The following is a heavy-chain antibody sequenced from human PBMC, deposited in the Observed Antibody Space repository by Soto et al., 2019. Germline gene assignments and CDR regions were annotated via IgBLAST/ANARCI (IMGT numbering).Heavy chain of an antibody. D-gene: IGHD2-15*01. J-gene: IGHJ3*02. CDR3: ARLQGGAFDT. CDR2: IYYSGRT. Sequence: NPSETLPLTCTVSGDSFSSGSYYWGWIRQPPGKGLEWIVNIYYSGRTYYNPSLKSRVTISVDTSKNQFSLKLSSVTAADTAVYYCARLQGGAFDTWGQGSMVTVSS. CDR1: GDSFSSGSYY. V-gene: IGHV4-39*01.